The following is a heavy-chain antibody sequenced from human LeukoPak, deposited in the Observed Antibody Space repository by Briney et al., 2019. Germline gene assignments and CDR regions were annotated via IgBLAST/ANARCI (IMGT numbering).Heavy chain of an antibody. CDR2: ISSSSSYI. J-gene: IGHJ4*02. CDR3: ARDEMTTIDY. D-gene: IGHD5-24*01. V-gene: IGHV3-21*01. Sequence: GGSLRLSCAASGFTFSSYSMNWVRQAPGKGLEWVSSISSSSSYIYYADSVKGRFTIPRDNAKNSLYLQMNSLRAEDTAVYYCARDEMTTIDYWGQGTLVTVSS. CDR1: GFTFSSYS.